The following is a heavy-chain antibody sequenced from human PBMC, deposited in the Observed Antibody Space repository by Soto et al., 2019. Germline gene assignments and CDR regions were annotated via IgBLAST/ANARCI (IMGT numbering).Heavy chain of an antibody. Sequence: ASVKVSCKSSGYTFTSYDINWVRQATGQGLEWMGWMNPNSGITGYAQKFQGRVTMTRNTSISTAYMELSSLRSEDTAVYYCASGRGSGSYYYMDVWGKGTTVTVSS. V-gene: IGHV1-8*01. CDR2: MNPNSGIT. CDR1: GYTFTSYD. J-gene: IGHJ6*03. CDR3: ASGRGSGSYYYMDV. D-gene: IGHD3-10*01.